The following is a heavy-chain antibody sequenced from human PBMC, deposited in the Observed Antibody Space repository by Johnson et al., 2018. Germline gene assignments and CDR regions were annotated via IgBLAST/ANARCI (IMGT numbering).Heavy chain of an antibody. Sequence: VQLVESGGGLVQPGGSLRLSCAASGFTFSSYAMSWVRQAPGQGLEWVSAISGSGGSTYYEDSVTGRFTISRDNAKNTRYLQMNSLSAEDTAVYYCAKCSGDYVYCYYGMDVWGQGTTVTVSS. J-gene: IGHJ6*02. V-gene: IGHV3-23*04. CDR3: AKCSGDYVYCYYGMDV. D-gene: IGHD4-17*01. CDR1: GFTFSSYA. CDR2: ISGSGGST.